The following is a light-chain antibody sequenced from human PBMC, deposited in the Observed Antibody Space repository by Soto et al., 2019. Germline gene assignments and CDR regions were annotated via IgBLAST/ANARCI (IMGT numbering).Light chain of an antibody. CDR3: QQYNNWPYT. J-gene: IGKJ2*01. CDR1: QSVSSN. Sequence: EIVMTQSPATLSVSPGERATLSCRASQSVSSNLAWYQHKPGQAPRLLIYGASTRATGIPVRFSGSGSGTEFTLTISSLHSEDFAVYYCQQYNNWPYTFGQGTKVEIK. CDR2: GAS. V-gene: IGKV3-15*01.